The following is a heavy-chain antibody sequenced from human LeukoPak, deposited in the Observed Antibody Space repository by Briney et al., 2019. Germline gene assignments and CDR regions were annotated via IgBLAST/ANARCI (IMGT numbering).Heavy chain of an antibody. CDR1: GYTFTGDY. D-gene: IGHD4-17*01. CDR2: INPNSGGT. J-gene: IGHJ5*02. V-gene: IGHV1-2*02. CDR3: ARGASGVYTVTTSWFDP. Sequence: ASVKVSCKASGYTFTGDYMHWVRQAPGQGLEWMGWINPNSGGTNYAQKFQGRVTMTRDTSISTAYMELSRLRSHDTAVYYCARGASGVYTVTTSWFDPWGQGTLVTVSS.